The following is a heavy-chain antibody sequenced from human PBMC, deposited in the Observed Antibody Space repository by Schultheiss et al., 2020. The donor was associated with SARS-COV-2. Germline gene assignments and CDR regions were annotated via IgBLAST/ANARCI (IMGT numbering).Heavy chain of an antibody. CDR3: AKVDPAPPIARPDENWFES. D-gene: IGHD2-15*01. J-gene: IGHJ5*01. V-gene: IGHV3-21*04. CDR2: ISPGNSYI. Sequence: GGSLRLSCAASGFTVSSNYMSWVRQAPGKGLEWVSYISPGNSYINYADSVKGRFTISRDNAKNSVYLQMNSLRAEDTAVYYCAKVDPAPPIARPDENWFESWGQGALVTVSS. CDR1: GFTVSSNY.